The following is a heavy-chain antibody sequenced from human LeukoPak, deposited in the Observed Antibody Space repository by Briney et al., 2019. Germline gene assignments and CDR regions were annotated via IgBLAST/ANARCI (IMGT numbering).Heavy chain of an antibody. CDR1: GFTFSSYW. V-gene: IGHV3-23*01. CDR3: AKHFPPYSYGQGEDY. D-gene: IGHD5-18*01. J-gene: IGHJ4*02. CDR2: ISGSGGST. Sequence: GGSLRLSCAASGFTFSSYWMNWVRQAAGKGLEWVSAISGSGGSTYYAESVKGRFTISRDNSKNTLYLQMNSLRAEDTAVYYCAKHFPPYSYGQGEDYWGQGTLVTVSS.